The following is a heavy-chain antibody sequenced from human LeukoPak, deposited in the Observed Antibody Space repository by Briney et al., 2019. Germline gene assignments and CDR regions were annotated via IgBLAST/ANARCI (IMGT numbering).Heavy chain of an antibody. CDR2: IYYSGST. CDR1: GGSISSSSYY. CDR3: ARVRSYYGSVTGKSYYFDY. Sequence: MPSETLSLTCTVSGGSISSSSYYWGWIRQPPGKGLEWIGSIYYSGSTYYNPSLKSRVTISVDTSKNQFSLKLSSVTAADTAVYYCARVRSYYGSVTGKSYYFDYWGQGTLVTVSS. J-gene: IGHJ4*02. V-gene: IGHV4-39*07. D-gene: IGHD3-10*01.